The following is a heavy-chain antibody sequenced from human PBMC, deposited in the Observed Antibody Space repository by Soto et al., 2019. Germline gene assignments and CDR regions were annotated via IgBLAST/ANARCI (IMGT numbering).Heavy chain of an antibody. Sequence: QVQVVQSGTEVKKPGASVKVSCKASGYTFINYGISWVRQAPGQGLEWMGWISAYNGNTNYAQIFQGRVTLTTDTSTTTAYMELRSLRSDDTAVYYCARGDSSSGLDSWGQGTLVTVSS. J-gene: IGHJ4*02. CDR3: ARGDSSSGLDS. V-gene: IGHV1-18*01. CDR1: GYTFINYG. D-gene: IGHD6-6*01. CDR2: ISAYNGNT.